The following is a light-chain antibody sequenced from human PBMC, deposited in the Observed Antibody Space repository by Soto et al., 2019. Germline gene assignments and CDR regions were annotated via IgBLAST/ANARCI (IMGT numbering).Light chain of an antibody. CDR2: GAS. Sequence: DIVLTQSPGPLSLSPGERATLSCRASQSVSNSYLAWFQQKPGQAPRLLIYGASSRATGIPDRFSGSGSGMDFTLTISRLVPEDSAVYSCLQYGSAPRTFGQGTKLEIK. CDR3: LQYGSAPRT. CDR1: QSVSNSY. V-gene: IGKV3-20*01. J-gene: IGKJ2*01.